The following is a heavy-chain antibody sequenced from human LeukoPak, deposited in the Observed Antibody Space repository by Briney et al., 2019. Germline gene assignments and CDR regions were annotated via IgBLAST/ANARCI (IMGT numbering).Heavy chain of an antibody. J-gene: IGHJ4*02. CDR3: TRDTRGTIGTTTLDY. V-gene: IGHV3-74*01. D-gene: IGHD1-1*01. Sequence: GGSLRLSCVASGFTFSSYWMHWVRQAPGKGLVWVSRINNDGRTTTYADSVKGRFTISRNNAKNTLYLQMNSLRAEDTAVYYCTRDTRGTIGTTTLDYWGQGTLVTVSS. CDR1: GFTFSSYW. CDR2: INNDGRTT.